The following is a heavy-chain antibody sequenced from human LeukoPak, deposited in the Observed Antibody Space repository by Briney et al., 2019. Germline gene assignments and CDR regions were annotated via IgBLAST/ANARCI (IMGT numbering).Heavy chain of an antibody. D-gene: IGHD3-10*01. CDR1: RGSIRSNSYY. Sequence: SETLSLTCTVSRGSIRSNSYYWGWIRQPPGKGLEWIGSSYYGGSTYYNPSLKRRVTISVDTSKNQFSLKLTSVTAADTAVYYCASEAITMIRGAGWFDPWGQGTLVTVSS. CDR2: SYYGGST. V-gene: IGHV4-39*07. CDR3: ASEAITMIRGAGWFDP. J-gene: IGHJ5*02.